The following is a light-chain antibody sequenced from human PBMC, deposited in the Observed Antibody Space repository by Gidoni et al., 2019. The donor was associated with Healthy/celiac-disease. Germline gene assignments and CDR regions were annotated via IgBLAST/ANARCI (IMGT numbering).Light chain of an antibody. V-gene: IGLV3-21*02. J-gene: IGLJ7*02. CDR2: DDS. Sequence: SYVLTQPPSLSVAPGQTARITCGGNNIGSKSVHWYQQKPGQAPVLVVYDDSDRPSGIPERCSGSNSGNTATLTIIRVEAGDEDDYYCQVWDSSSDHAVFGGGTQLTAL. CDR1: NIGSKS. CDR3: QVWDSSSDHAV.